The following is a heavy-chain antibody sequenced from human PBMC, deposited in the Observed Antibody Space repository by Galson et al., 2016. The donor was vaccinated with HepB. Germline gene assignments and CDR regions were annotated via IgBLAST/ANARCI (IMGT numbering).Heavy chain of an antibody. CDR1: GFTFNNYA. CDR3: AKNPNFGDYAYSDF. V-gene: IGHV3-23*01. J-gene: IGHJ4*02. D-gene: IGHD4-17*01. CDR2: ISGNGIAT. Sequence: SLRLSCAAPGFTFNNYAMPWVRQAPGKGLEWLSTISGNGIATYYGDSLRGRFTISRDDSRNTLFLHMNSLRAEDTAVYYCAKNPNFGDYAYSDFWGQGTLVTVSS.